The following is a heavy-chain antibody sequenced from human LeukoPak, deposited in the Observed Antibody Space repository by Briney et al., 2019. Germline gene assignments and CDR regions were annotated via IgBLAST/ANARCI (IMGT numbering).Heavy chain of an antibody. CDR1: GGSIISSSYY. J-gene: IGHJ6*03. D-gene: IGHD2-2*01. CDR2: IYYSGST. V-gene: IGHV4-39*07. Sequence: SETLSLTCTVSGGSIISSSYYWDWIRQPPGKGLEWIGSIYYSGSTYYNPSLKSRVTISVDTSKSQFSLKLSSVTAADTAVYYCARRPAYCSSTSCYANYYYMDVWGKGTTVTISS. CDR3: ARRPAYCSSTSCYANYYYMDV.